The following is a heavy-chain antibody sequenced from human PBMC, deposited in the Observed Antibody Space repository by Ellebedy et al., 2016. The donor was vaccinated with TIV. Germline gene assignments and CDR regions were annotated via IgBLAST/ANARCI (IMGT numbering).Heavy chain of an antibody. Sequence: SETLSLXXTVSGGSISSSNYFWGWIRQPPGKGLEWIGIIYYSGNTYYNPSLKSRVTISVDTSKNQFSLKLSSVTAADTAVYYCASGTYYDSSGYSPNLDAFDIWGQGTMVTVSS. CDR3: ASGTYYDSSGYSPNLDAFDI. V-gene: IGHV4-39*07. CDR1: GGSISSSNYF. J-gene: IGHJ3*02. D-gene: IGHD3-22*01. CDR2: IYYSGNT.